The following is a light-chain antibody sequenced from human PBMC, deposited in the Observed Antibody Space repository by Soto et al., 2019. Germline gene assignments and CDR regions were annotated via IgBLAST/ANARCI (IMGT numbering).Light chain of an antibody. CDR2: ANS. CDR3: QSYDSSLSGFYV. Sequence: QSVLTQAPSVSGAPGQRVTISCTGSSSNIGAGYDVHWYQQLPGGAPRLLIYANSNRPSGVPDRFSGSRSGTSASLAITGLQAEDEADYSCQSYDSSLSGFYVFGTGTKVTVL. CDR1: SSNIGAGYD. J-gene: IGLJ1*01. V-gene: IGLV1-40*01.